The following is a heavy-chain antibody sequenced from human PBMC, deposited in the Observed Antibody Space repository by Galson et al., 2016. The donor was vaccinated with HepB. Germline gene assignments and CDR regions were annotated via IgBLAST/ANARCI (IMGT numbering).Heavy chain of an antibody. V-gene: IGHV3-48*02. CDR3: AREDTEEGDNKYYYYGMDV. Sequence: SLRLSCAASGFSFSSYSMNWVRQAPGKGLEWVSYISSSSSTIYYADSVKGRFTISRDNAKNSVYLQMNSLRDEDTAVYYCAREDTEEGDNKYYYYGMDVWGQGTTVTVSS. CDR2: ISSSSSTI. J-gene: IGHJ6*02. D-gene: IGHD5-18*01. CDR1: GFSFSSYS.